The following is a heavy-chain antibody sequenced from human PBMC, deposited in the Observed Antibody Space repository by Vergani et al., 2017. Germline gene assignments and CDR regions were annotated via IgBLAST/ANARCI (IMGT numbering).Heavy chain of an antibody. J-gene: IGHJ5*02. CDR1: GASIRISNYY. Sequence: QLQLKESGPGLVKPSATLSLTCSVSGASIRISNYYWGWIRQPPGKGLEWIASIYYSGSTYYNPSLKSRVTISVDTSKNQFSLKLSSVTAADTAVYFCARHSTVEWLVKLGWIDPWGQGILVTVSS. CDR3: ARHSTVEWLVKLGWIDP. V-gene: IGHV4-39*01. CDR2: IYYSGST. D-gene: IGHD6-19*01.